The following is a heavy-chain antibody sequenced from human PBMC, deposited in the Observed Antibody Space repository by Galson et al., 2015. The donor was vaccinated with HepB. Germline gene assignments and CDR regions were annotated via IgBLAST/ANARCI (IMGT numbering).Heavy chain of an antibody. D-gene: IGHD5-18*01. CDR3: ARSGYSYAQYYFDY. J-gene: IGHJ4*02. CDR1: GFTVSSNY. CDR2: IYSGGST. V-gene: IGHV3-66*02. Sequence: SLRLSCAASGFTVSSNYMSWVRQAPGKGLEWVSVIYSGGSTYYADSVKGRFTISRDNSKNTLYLQMNSLRAEDTAVYYCARSGYSYAQYYFDYWGQGTLVTVSS.